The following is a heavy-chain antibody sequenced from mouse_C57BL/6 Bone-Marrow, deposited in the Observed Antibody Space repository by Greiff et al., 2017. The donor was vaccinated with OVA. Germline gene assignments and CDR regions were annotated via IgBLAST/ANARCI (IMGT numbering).Heavy chain of an antibody. CDR2: IYPGDGDT. Sequence: QVHVKQSGPELVKPGASVKISCKASGYAFSSSWMNWVKQRPGKGLEWIGRIYPGDGDTNYNGKFKGKATLTADKSSSTAYMQLSSLTSEDSAVYFCAKGYYDSFYYYAMDYWGQGTSVTVSS. V-gene: IGHV1-82*01. J-gene: IGHJ4*01. CDR3: AKGYYDSFYYYAMDY. D-gene: IGHD2-4*01. CDR1: GYAFSSSW.